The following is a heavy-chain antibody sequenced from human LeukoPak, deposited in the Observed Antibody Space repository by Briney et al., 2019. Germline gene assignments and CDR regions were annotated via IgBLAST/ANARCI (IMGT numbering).Heavy chain of an antibody. CDR3: ATDYTDYSLDY. V-gene: IGHV1-8*02. J-gene: IGHJ4*02. Sequence: ASVKVSCTASGYTFTSYDINWVRQATGQGLEWMGWMNPNSGNTGYAQKFQGRVTITRNTSISTAYMELSSLRYEDTAVYYCATDYTDYSLDYWGQGTLVTVSS. CDR1: GYTFTSYD. D-gene: IGHD4-11*01. CDR2: MNPNSGNT.